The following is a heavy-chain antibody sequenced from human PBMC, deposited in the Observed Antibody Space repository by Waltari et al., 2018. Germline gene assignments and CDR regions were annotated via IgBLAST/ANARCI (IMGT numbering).Heavy chain of an antibody. J-gene: IGHJ3*02. Sequence: EVQLVESGGVVVQPGGSLRLSCAASGFTFDDYAMHWVGQAPGKGLEWVSLISWDGGSTYYADSVKGRFTISRDNSKNSLYLQMNSLRAEDTALYYCAKDMGYLTSGDAFDIWGQGTMVTVSS. D-gene: IGHD1-26*01. CDR1: GFTFDDYA. V-gene: IGHV3-43D*04. CDR2: ISWDGGST. CDR3: AKDMGYLTSGDAFDI.